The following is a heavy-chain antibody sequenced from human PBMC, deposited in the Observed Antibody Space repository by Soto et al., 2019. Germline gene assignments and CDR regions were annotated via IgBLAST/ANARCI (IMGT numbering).Heavy chain of an antibody. J-gene: IGHJ6*03. D-gene: IGHD1-26*01. V-gene: IGHV1-2*04. CDR3: ARESGGAPATLDYSYLYRDV. Sequence: QVQLVQSGAEVRKPGASVTVSCRSSGDSFNDYYIHWVRQAPGQGFEWMGWINPNGGVTKYAQKFRGWVRMPRHTFIRTVYVQLGRLRSGDPAVYYCARESGGAPATLDYSYLYRDVWGRGTTVTLS. CDR1: GDSFNDYY. CDR2: INPNGGVT.